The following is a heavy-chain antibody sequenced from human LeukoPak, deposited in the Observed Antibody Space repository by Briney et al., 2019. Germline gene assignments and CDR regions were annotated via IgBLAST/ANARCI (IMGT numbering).Heavy chain of an antibody. V-gene: IGHV1-2*02. CDR2: INPNSGGT. CDR3: ARGKWFGELFVDY. D-gene: IGHD3-10*01. J-gene: IGHJ4*02. Sequence: ASVKVSCKASGYTFTGYYMHWVRQAPGQGLEWMGWINPNSGGTNYAQKFRGRVTMTRDTSISTAYMELSRLRSDDTAVYYCARGKWFGELFVDYWGQGTLVTVSS. CDR1: GYTFTGYY.